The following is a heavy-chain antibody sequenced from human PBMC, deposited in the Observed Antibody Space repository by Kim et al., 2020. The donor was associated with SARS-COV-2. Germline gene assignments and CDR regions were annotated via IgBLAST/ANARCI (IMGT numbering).Heavy chain of an antibody. Sequence: SLKSRVTISVDTSKNQFSLKLSSVTAADTAVYYCARLGYDFWSGYYPFDYWGQGTLVTVSS. J-gene: IGHJ4*02. CDR3: ARLGYDFWSGYYPFDY. D-gene: IGHD3-3*01. V-gene: IGHV4-31*02.